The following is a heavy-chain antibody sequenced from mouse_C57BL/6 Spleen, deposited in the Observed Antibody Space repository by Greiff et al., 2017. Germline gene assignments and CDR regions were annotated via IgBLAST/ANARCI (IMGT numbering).Heavy chain of an antibody. V-gene: IGHV1-4*01. CDR2: INPSSGYT. CDR1: GYTFTSYT. D-gene: IGHD2-4*01. CDR3: ARSDYDYDGHFDY. Sequence: VQLQQSGAELVRPGASVKMSCKASGYTFTSYTMHWVKQRPGQGLEWIGYINPSSGYTKYNQKFKDKATLTADKSSSTAYMQLSSLTSADSAVYYCARSDYDYDGHFDYWGQGTTLTVSS. J-gene: IGHJ2*01.